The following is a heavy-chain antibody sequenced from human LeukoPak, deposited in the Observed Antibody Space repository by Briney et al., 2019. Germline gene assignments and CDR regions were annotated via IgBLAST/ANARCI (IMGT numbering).Heavy chain of an antibody. Sequence: GGALRLSCAASGFMFINYAMSWGRPAPGRGLGGVSAVKTYAGDTYYADSVKGRFTISRDNSKSTVYLQMNSLRAEDSALYYCAKGQMATILGFDSWGQGALVTVSS. V-gene: IGHV3-23*01. J-gene: IGHJ4*02. CDR3: AKGQMATILGFDS. CDR2: VKTYAGDT. D-gene: IGHD5-24*01. CDR1: GFMFINYA.